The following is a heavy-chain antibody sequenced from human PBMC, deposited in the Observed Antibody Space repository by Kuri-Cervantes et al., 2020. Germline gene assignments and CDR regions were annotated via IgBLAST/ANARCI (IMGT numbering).Heavy chain of an antibody. V-gene: IGHV3-33*01. Sequence: GESLKISCAASGFTFSSYGMHWVRQAPGKGLEWVAVIWYDGSNKYYADSVKGRFTISRDNSKNTLYLQMNSLRAEDTAVYYCARDVSSWYGMDYYYGMDVWGQGTTVTVSS. CDR3: ARDVSSWYGMDYYYGMDV. D-gene: IGHD6-13*01. CDR1: GFTFSSYG. J-gene: IGHJ6*02. CDR2: IWYDGSNK.